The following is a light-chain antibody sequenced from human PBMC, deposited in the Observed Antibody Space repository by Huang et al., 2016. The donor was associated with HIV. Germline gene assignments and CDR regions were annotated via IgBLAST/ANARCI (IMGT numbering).Light chain of an antibody. Sequence: ETVLTQSPATLSLSPGERATLSCRASQKVDIDLDWYQQKPGQAPRLLVYDASNRATGVPARFRGGGSGTDFSLTISSLEPEDFAVYYCQQRRTWPPTVGQGTRLGIK. CDR2: DAS. CDR3: QQRRTWPPT. J-gene: IGKJ5*01. V-gene: IGKV3-11*01. CDR1: QKVDID.